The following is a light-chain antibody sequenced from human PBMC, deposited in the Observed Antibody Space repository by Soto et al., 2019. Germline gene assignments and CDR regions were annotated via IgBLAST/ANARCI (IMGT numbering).Light chain of an antibody. CDR2: EGT. Sequence: SALRQPASVRASPGQSTTIPCTGTISDVGSYNLVSWFQQHPGKVPKLLIYEGTKRPSGLSDRFSGYKSGNTASLTISGLQAEDEADYYCYSYAGENLYVFGTGTKVTV. CDR3: YSYAGENLYV. J-gene: IGLJ1*01. CDR1: ISDVGSYNL. V-gene: IGLV2-23*01.